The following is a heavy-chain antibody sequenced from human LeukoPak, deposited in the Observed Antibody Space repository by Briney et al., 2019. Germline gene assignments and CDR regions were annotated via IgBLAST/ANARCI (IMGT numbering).Heavy chain of an antibody. CDR2: VHPNTGNT. J-gene: IGHJ4*02. CDR1: GYPFTTYE. V-gene: IGHV1-8*01. D-gene: IGHD6-19*01. Sequence: ASVTVSCKASGYPFTTYEINWVRQAAGQGLEWMGWVHPNTGNTAYAQRFQGRVTMTRNTSISTAYMELSSLRSEDTAVYYCARTIAVAGTGSYYFDYWGQGTLVTVSS. CDR3: ARTIAVAGTGSYYFDY.